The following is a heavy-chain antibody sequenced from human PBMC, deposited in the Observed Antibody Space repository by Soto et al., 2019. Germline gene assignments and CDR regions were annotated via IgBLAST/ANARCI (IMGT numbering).Heavy chain of an antibody. Sequence: GGSLRLSCAASGFTFSSYATHWVRQAPGKGLEWVAVISYDGSNKYYADSVKGRFTISRDNSKNTLYLQMNSLRAEDTAVYYCAREGHNWNYYDYFDYWGQGTLVTVSS. CDR3: AREGHNWNYYDYFDY. V-gene: IGHV3-30-3*01. J-gene: IGHJ4*02. CDR2: ISYDGSNK. D-gene: IGHD1-7*01. CDR1: GFTFSSYA.